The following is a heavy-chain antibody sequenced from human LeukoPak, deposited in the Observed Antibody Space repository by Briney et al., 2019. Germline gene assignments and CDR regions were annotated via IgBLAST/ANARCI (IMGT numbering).Heavy chain of an antibody. J-gene: IGHJ4*02. CDR2: ISYDGSNK. Sequence: GRSLRLTCAASGLTFRCYGMDWGRQAPGKGLEGVAVISYDGSNKYYADSLKGRFTITRDNSKNTLYLQMNRLRAEDTTVYYCATARSRYDWDFDSWGQGTPVTVSS. CDR3: ATARSRYDWDFDS. CDR1: GLTFRCYG. D-gene: IGHD5-12*01. V-gene: IGHV3-30*03.